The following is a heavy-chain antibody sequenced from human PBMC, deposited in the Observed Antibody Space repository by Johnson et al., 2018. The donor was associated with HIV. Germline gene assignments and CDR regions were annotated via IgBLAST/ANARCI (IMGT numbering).Heavy chain of an antibody. CDR3: AREDYTDAFDI. Sequence: VQLVESGGGLVQPGGSLRLSCAASGFTVSSYAMHWVRQAPGKGLEWVAVISYDGSNKYYADSVKGRFTISRDNSKNTLYLQMKSLRAEDTAVYYCAREDYTDAFDIWGQGTMVTVSS. D-gene: IGHD4-11*01. CDR2: ISYDGSNK. CDR1: GFTVSSYA. J-gene: IGHJ3*02. V-gene: IGHV3-30-3*01.